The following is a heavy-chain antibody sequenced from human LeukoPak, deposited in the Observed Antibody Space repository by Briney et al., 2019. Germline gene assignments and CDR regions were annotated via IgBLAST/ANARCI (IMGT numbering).Heavy chain of an antibody. V-gene: IGHV4-34*01. CDR1: GGSFSGYY. CDR3: ARGPGYCSSTSCYRIYYYYYYMDV. J-gene: IGHJ6*03. Sequence: PSETLSLTCAVYGGSFSGYYWSWIRQPPGKGLEWIGEINHSGSTNYNPSLKSRVTISVDTSKNQFSLRLSSVTAADTAVYYCARGPGYCSSTSCYRIYYYYYYMDVWGKGTTVTVSS. CDR2: INHSGST. D-gene: IGHD2-2*01.